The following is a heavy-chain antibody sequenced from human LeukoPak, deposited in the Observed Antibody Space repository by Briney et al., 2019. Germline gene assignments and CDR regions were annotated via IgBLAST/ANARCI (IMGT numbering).Heavy chain of an antibody. CDR3: ARDPYYDFWSGYYTYYYYYGMDV. V-gene: IGHV3-21*01. CDR1: GFTFSIYS. Sequence: PGGSLRLSCAASGFTFSIYSMNWVRQAPGKGLEWVSSISSSSSYIYYADSVKGRFTISRDNAKNSLYLQMNSLRAEDTAVYCCARDPYYDFWSGYYTYYYYYGMDVWGQGTTVTVSS. D-gene: IGHD3-3*01. CDR2: ISSSSSYI. J-gene: IGHJ6*02.